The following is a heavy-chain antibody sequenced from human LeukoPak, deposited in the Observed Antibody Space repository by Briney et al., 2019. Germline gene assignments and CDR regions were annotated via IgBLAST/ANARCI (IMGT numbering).Heavy chain of an antibody. D-gene: IGHD2-21*01. Sequence: TSAGSGFTFSSFVMSWVRQAPGKGLAWVSSISGSGGNTYYADSVKGRFTISRDNSKNTLYLQMNSLRAEDTAVYYCAKGSHCSHWGQGTRVTVSS. CDR2: ISGSGGNT. CDR1: GFTFSSFV. J-gene: IGHJ4*02. V-gene: IGHV3-23*01. CDR3: AKGSHCSH.